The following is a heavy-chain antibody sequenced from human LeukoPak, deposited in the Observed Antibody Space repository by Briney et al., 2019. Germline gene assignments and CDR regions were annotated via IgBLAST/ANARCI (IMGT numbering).Heavy chain of an antibody. D-gene: IGHD3-22*01. CDR1: GFTLSENT. CDR3: ARSGTTYYYDSGSRT. Sequence: GMSLRLSCAASGFTLSENTVHCVRQAPGKRLEWVALISNNVNSNTYADPVKGRFTLSGANPKTTVSLQMNSLRAEDTAVYYCARSGTTYYYDSGSRTWGPGTMVTVSS. V-gene: IGHV3-30-3*01. CDR2: ISNNVNSN. J-gene: IGHJ3*01.